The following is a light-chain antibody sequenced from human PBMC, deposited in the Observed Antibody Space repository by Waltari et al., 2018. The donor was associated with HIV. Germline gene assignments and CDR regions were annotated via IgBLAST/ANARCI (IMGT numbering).Light chain of an antibody. CDR1: ISNLGGNF. CDR2: RND. V-gene: IGLV1-47*01. J-gene: IGLJ3*02. Sequence: QSVVTQPPSASGTPGQNISISCSGDISNLGGNFVYWYQQRPGTAPRLLIYRNDQRPSGVPDRFSGSKSATSASLAISGLRSEDEADYHCSTWDNSLSYWVFGGGTKVTVL. CDR3: STWDNSLSYWV.